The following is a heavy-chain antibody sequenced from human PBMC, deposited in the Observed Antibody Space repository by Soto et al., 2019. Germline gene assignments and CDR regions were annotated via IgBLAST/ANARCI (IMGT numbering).Heavy chain of an antibody. CDR3: ARSPYSGYANFDY. V-gene: IGHV3-7*03. J-gene: IGHJ4*02. D-gene: IGHD5-12*01. CDR1: GFNFSSHW. CDR2: INQDGGEE. Sequence: GGSLRLSCAASGFNFSSHWMTWVRQPPGKGLEWVANINQDGGEEYYVDSVKGRFTISRDNAKNSLYLQMNTLRAEDTAVYYCARSPYSGYANFDYWGQGTQVTVSS.